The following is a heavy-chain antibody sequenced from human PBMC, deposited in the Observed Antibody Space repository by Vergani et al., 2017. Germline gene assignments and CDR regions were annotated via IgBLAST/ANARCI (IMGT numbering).Heavy chain of an antibody. CDR3: ATQDYYDSSCYYLDFDY. V-gene: IGHV3-23*01. J-gene: IGHJ4*02. D-gene: IGHD3-22*01. Sequence: EVQLLESGGGLVQPGGSLRLSCAASGFTFSSYAMSWVRQAPGKGLEWVSAISGSGGSTYYADSVKGRFTISRDNSKNTLYLQMNSLRAEDTAVYYCATQDYYDSSCYYLDFDYGGQGTLVTVSS. CDR2: ISGSGGST. CDR1: GFTFSSYA.